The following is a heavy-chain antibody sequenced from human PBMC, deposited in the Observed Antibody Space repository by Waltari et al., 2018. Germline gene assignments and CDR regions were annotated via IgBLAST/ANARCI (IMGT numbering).Heavy chain of an antibody. Sequence: QLQLQESGPGLVKPSETLSLSCTVSGGPLSSSGFYWGWIRQSPGKGLEWIGSVYYSGGSYYNPSLESRVTMSIDTSKRHFSLRLTSVTVADTAVYFCAGDGSSSAFHSWGQGTLVTVSS. D-gene: IGHD6-19*01. CDR3: AGDGSSSAFHS. CDR2: VYYSGGS. V-gene: IGHV4-39*02. J-gene: IGHJ1*01. CDR1: GGPLSSSGFY.